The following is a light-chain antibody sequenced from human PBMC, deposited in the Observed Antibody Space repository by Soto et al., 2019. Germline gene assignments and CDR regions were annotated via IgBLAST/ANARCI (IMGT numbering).Light chain of an antibody. CDR1: QDISNY. V-gene: IGKV1-33*01. CDR2: DAS. Sequence: DIQMTQSPSSLSASVGDRVTITCQASQDISNYLNWYQQKPGKAPKLLIYDASNLETGVPSRFSGSGSGTDFTFTISSLPPEDIATYYCQQYDNFPLTFGPGTKVDIK. J-gene: IGKJ3*01. CDR3: QQYDNFPLT.